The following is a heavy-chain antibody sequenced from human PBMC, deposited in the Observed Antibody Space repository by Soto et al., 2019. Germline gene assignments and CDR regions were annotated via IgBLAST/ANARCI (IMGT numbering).Heavy chain of an antibody. Sequence: QVQLQESGPGLVKPSETLSLTCTVSGGSVSSGSYYWSWIRQPPGKGLEWIGYIYYSGSTNYNPSLKSRDTISVDTSKNQFSLKLSSVTAADTAVYYCARAPDCGGDCYPNWFDPWGQGTLVTVSS. CDR2: IYYSGST. V-gene: IGHV4-61*01. CDR3: ARAPDCGGDCYPNWFDP. CDR1: GGSVSSGSYY. D-gene: IGHD2-21*02. J-gene: IGHJ5*02.